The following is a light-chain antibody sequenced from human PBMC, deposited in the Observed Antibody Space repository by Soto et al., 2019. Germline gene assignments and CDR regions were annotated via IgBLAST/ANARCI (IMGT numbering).Light chain of an antibody. Sequence: QSVLTQPASVSGSPGQSITISCTGTSSDVGGYNYVSWYQQHPGKAPKLMIYEVTNRPSGVSNRCSGSKSGNTASLTISGLQAEDEADYYCRSYTSSSTRVFGGGTKVTVL. CDR1: SSDVGGYNY. V-gene: IGLV2-14*01. J-gene: IGLJ3*02. CDR3: RSYTSSSTRV. CDR2: EVT.